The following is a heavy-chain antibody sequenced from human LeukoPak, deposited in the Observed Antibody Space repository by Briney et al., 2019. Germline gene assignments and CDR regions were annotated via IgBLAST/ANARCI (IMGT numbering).Heavy chain of an antibody. D-gene: IGHD3-3*01. J-gene: IGHJ6*02. CDR2: IHYSGST. Sequence: SETLSLTCTVSGDSISTYYWSWIRQPPGKGLEWIGYIHYSGSTNYNPSLRSRVTTSVDTSKNQFSLKLSSVTAANTAVYYCARGEWLSYYYYGMDVWGQGTTVTVSS. CDR3: ARGEWLSYYYYGMDV. CDR1: GDSISTYY. V-gene: IGHV4-59*01.